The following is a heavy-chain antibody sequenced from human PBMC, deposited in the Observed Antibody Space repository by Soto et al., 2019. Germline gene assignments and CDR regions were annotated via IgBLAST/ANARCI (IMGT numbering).Heavy chain of an antibody. CDR3: ARGPFTYTSSWYYFDY. CDR2: ISAYNGNT. CDR1: GYTFTSYG. Sequence: ASVKVSCKASGYTFTSYGISWVRQAPGQGLEWMGWISAYNGNTDFAQKLQGRVTMTTDTSTTTAYMELRSLRSDDTAVFYCARGPFTYTSSWYYFDYWGQGTLVTVSS. J-gene: IGHJ4*02. V-gene: IGHV1-18*01. D-gene: IGHD6-13*01.